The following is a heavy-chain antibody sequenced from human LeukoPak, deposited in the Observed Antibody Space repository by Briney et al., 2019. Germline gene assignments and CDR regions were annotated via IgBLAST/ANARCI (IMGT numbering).Heavy chain of an antibody. CDR2: INPNSGGT. J-gene: IGHJ4*02. Sequence: ASVKVSCKASGYTFTGYYMHWVRQAPGQGLEWMGWINPNSGGTNYAQKFQGRVTMTEDTSTDTAYMELSSLRSEDTAVYYCATGEPYFDYWGQGTLVTVSS. CDR3: ATGEPYFDY. CDR1: GYTFTGYY. D-gene: IGHD1-14*01. V-gene: IGHV1-2*02.